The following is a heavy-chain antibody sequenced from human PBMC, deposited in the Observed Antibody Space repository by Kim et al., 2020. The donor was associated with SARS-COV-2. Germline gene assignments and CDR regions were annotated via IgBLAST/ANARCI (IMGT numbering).Heavy chain of an antibody. Sequence: ASVKVSCKASGYTFTSYAMHWVRQAPGKRLEWMGWINAGNGNTKYSQKFQGRVTITRDTSASTAYMELSRLRSEDTAVYYCARLPYGDLALDYGMDVWGQGTTGTVSS. CDR2: INAGNGNT. D-gene: IGHD4-17*01. J-gene: IGHJ6*02. V-gene: IGHV1-3*01. CDR3: ARLPYGDLALDYGMDV. CDR1: GYTFTSYA.